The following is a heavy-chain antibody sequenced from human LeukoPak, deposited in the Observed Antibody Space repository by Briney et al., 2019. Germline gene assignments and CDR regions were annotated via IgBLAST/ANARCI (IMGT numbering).Heavy chain of an antibody. D-gene: IGHD6-13*01. Sequence: SQTLSLTCAVSGGSISSGGYSWSWIRQPPGKGLEWIGYIYHSGSTYYNPSLKSRVTIPVDRSKNQFSLKLSSVTAADTAVYYCARGVAAAGTRGDWFDPWGQGTLVTVSS. J-gene: IGHJ5*02. CDR1: GGSISSGGYS. CDR3: ARGVAAAGTRGDWFDP. CDR2: IYHSGST. V-gene: IGHV4-30-2*01.